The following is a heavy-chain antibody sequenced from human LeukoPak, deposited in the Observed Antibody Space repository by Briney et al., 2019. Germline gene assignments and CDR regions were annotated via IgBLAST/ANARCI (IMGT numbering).Heavy chain of an antibody. D-gene: IGHD1-26*01. V-gene: IGHV3-74*01. CDR2: TSGDGSST. CDR1: GFTFSSYW. J-gene: IGHJ4*02. CDR3: ARDDSGSSGY. Sequence: GGSLRLSCAASGFTFSSYWMYWVRQAPGKGLVWVSRTSGDGSSTHYADSVKGRFTISRDNAKNTLSLQMNSLRAEDTAVYYCARDDSGSSGYWGQGTLVAVSS.